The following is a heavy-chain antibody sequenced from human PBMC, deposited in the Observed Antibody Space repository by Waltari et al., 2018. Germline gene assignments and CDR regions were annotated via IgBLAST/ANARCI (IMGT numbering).Heavy chain of an antibody. D-gene: IGHD3-10*01. CDR3: ARDGALTTADYRWFDS. CDR1: GYTFTSYD. V-gene: IGHV1-8*01. Sequence: QVQLVQSGAEVKKPGASVKVSCKASGYTFTSYDINWVRQATGQGLEWMGWRNPNSGNTGYEQKCQGRLTVTRNTSISTVFMELSSLTSEDTAVYYCARDGALTTADYRWFDSWGQGTLVTVSS. J-gene: IGHJ5*01. CDR2: RNPNSGNT.